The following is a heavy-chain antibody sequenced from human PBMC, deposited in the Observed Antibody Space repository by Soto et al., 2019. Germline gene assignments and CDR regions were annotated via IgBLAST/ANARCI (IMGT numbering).Heavy chain of an antibody. V-gene: IGHV3-30*02. CDR2: IWYDGSNK. D-gene: IGHD6-13*01. CDR3: AKVPYSSSWYDYYYYYMDV. Sequence: GGSLRLSCTTSGFTFNTYGMHWVRQAPGKGLEWVAIIWYDGSNKYYADSVKGRFTISRDNSKNTLYLQMNSLRAEDTAVYYCAKVPYSSSWYDYYYYYMDVWGKGTTVTVSS. J-gene: IGHJ6*03. CDR1: GFTFNTYG.